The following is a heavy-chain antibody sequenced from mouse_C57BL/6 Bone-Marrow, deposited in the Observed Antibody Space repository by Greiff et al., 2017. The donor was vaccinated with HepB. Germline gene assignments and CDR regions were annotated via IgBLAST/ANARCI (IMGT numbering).Heavy chain of an antibody. V-gene: IGHV1-50*01. CDR2: IDPSDSYT. CDR1: GYTFTSYW. CDR3: AGDYGSSYWYFDV. J-gene: IGHJ1*03. Sequence: VQLQQPGAELVKPGASVKLSCKASGYTFTSYWMQWVKQRPGQGLEWIGEIDPSDSYTNYNQKFKGKATLTVDTSSSTAYMQLSSLTSEDSAVYYCAGDYGSSYWYFDVWGTGTTVTVSS. D-gene: IGHD1-1*01.